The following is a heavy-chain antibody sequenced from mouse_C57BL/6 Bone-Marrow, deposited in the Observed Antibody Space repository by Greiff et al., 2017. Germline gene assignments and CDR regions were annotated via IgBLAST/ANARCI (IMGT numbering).Heavy chain of an antibody. CDR1: GYTFTDYY. CDR3: ARLNCLDY. Sequence: VQLQQSGAELVRPGASVKLSCKASGYTFTDYYINWVKQRPGQGLEWIARIYPGSGNTYYNEKFKGKATLTAEKSSSTAYMQLSSLTSEDSAVYFCARLNCLDYWGQGTTLTVSS. D-gene: IGHD1-3*01. J-gene: IGHJ2*01. V-gene: IGHV1-76*01. CDR2: IYPGSGNT.